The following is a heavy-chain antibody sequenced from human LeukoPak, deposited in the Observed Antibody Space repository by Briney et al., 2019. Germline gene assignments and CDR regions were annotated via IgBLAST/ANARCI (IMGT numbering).Heavy chain of an antibody. CDR2: INPSGGST. CDR1: GYTFTSYY. V-gene: IGHV1-46*01. CDR3: ASSFPYYYGPRKYYMDV. J-gene: IGHJ6*03. Sequence: ASVKVSCKASGYTFTSYYMHWVRQAPGQGLEWMGIINPSGGSTSYAQKFQGRVTITADKSTSTAYMELSSLRSVDTAVYYCASSFPYYYGPRKYYMDVWGKGTTVTVSS. D-gene: IGHD3-10*01.